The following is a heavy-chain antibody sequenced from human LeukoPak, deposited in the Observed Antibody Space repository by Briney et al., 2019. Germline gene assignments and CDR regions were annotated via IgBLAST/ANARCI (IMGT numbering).Heavy chain of an antibody. J-gene: IGHJ6*03. CDR2: IYYSGST. V-gene: IGHV4-59*01. CDR3: ARDLPYYSNSLYSYHMDV. CDR1: GGSISSYY. D-gene: IGHD4-11*01. Sequence: SETLSLTWTVSGGSISSYYWSWIRQPPGKGLEWIGYIYYSGSTNYNPSLKSRVTISVDTSKNQFSLKLSSVTAADTAVYYCARDLPYYSNSLYSYHMDVWGKGTTVTVSS.